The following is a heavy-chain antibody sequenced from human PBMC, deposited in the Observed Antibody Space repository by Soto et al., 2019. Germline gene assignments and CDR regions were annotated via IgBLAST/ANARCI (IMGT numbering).Heavy chain of an antibody. J-gene: IGHJ4*02. V-gene: IGHV5-51*01. Sequence: PGESKRISCKGAGYTFTAHWVAWVRQMPGKRLEWMGLIYPDDSDTRYSPSFQGQVTISADKSSNTAYLQWSSLKASDTAIHYCARLAGDYIGGGFDYWGQGTPVTVSS. CDR2: IYPDDSDT. D-gene: IGHD4-17*01. CDR3: ARLAGDYIGGGFDY. CDR1: GYTFTAHW.